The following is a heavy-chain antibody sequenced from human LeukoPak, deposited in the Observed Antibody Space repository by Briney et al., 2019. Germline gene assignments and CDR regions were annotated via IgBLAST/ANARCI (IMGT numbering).Heavy chain of an antibody. D-gene: IGHD3-16*02. CDR3: AKDQGGVIPDYYGMDV. Sequence: GGSLRLSCRASGFTFSTYWMNWVRQAPGKGLEWVAVISYDGSNKYYADSVKGRFTISRDNSKNTLYLQMNSLRAEDTAVYYCAKDQGGVIPDYYGMDVWGQGTTVTVSS. CDR1: GFTFSTYW. CDR2: ISYDGSNK. J-gene: IGHJ6*02. V-gene: IGHV3-30*18.